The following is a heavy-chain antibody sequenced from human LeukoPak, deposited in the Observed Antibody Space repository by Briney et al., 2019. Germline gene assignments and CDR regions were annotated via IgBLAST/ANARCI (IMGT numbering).Heavy chain of an antibody. CDR2: ISYDGGNK. Sequence: GGSLRLSCAAAGFTFSSYGMHWDRQAPGKGLEWVAVISYDGGNKFYADSVKGRFTISRDNSKNTLYLQMSSLRAEDTAVSYCGKGQCIFGVVSDFWGQGTLVTVSS. CDR3: GKGQCIFGVVSDF. D-gene: IGHD3-3*01. CDR1: GFTFSSYG. V-gene: IGHV3-30*18. J-gene: IGHJ4*02.